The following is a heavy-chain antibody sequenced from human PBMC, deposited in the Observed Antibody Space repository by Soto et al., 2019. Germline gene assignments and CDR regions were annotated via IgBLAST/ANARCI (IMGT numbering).Heavy chain of an antibody. CDR3: AGGGGSIAVAGLIDY. D-gene: IGHD6-19*01. Sequence: QVQLQESGPGLVKPSETLSLTCTVSGGSVSSGSYYWSWIRQPPGKGLEWIGYIYYSGSTNYNPSLKSRVTHTVDASKNQVSLKLSSVTAADRAVYCGAGGGGSIAVAGLIDYWGQGTLVTVSS. CDR1: GGSVSSGSYY. V-gene: IGHV4-61*01. CDR2: IYYSGST. J-gene: IGHJ4*02.